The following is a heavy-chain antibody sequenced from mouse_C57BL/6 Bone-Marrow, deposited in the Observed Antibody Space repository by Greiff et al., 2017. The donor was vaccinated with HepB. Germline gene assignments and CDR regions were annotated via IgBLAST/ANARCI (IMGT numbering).Heavy chain of an antibody. D-gene: IGHD4-1*01. CDR2: ISSGGSYT. CDR3: ARHWDDFDY. Sequence: DVKLVESGGDLVKPGGSLKLSCAASGFTFSSYGMSWVRQTPDKRLEWVATISSGGSYTYYPDSVKGRFTISRDNAKNTLYLQMCSLKSEDTAMYYCARHWDDFDYWGQGTTLTVSS. V-gene: IGHV5-6*02. CDR1: GFTFSSYG. J-gene: IGHJ2*01.